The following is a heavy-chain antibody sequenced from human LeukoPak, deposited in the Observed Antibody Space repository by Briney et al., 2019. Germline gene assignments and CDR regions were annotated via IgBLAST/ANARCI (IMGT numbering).Heavy chain of an antibody. V-gene: IGHV3-73*01. Sequence: PGGSLRLSCAASGFTFSNAWMSWVRQASGKGLEWVGRIRSKANSYATAYAASVKGRFTISRDDSKNTAYLQMNSLKTEDTAVYYCTRRSDCTNGVCSTYGMDVWGQGTTVTVSS. J-gene: IGHJ6*02. D-gene: IGHD2-8*01. CDR1: GFTFSNAW. CDR3: TRRSDCTNGVCSTYGMDV. CDR2: IRSKANSYAT.